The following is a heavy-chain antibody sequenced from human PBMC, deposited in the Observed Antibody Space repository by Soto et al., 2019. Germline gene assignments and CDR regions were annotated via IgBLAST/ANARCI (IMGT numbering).Heavy chain of an antibody. CDR1: GYTFSNFW. J-gene: IGHJ4*02. CDR2: IYPGDHET. D-gene: IGHD6-13*01. Sequence: GESLKISCRCSGYTFSNFWIAWVRHLPGKGLEWMGIIYPGDHETRYSPSFHGKVTISADKSINTAYLQWSSLEASDSAFYYCARSPRSSPYFDYWGQGAMGNVSP. V-gene: IGHV5-51*01. CDR3: ARSPRSSPYFDY.